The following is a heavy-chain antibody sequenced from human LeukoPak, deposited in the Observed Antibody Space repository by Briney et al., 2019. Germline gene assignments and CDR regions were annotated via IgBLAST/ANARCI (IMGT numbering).Heavy chain of an antibody. D-gene: IGHD3-9*01. Sequence: GSLRLFFAVSGLTFSSYAMRWVRQAPGKGPELVSGISGSGGSTDYTDSVKGRFTLSRDNSKNTLYLQMNSLRAEDTAVYYCAKDKIVADIFRFDYRGQGTLVTVSS. CDR1: GLTFSSYA. CDR3: AKDKIVADIFRFDY. CDR2: ISGSGGST. V-gene: IGHV3-23*01. J-gene: IGHJ4*02.